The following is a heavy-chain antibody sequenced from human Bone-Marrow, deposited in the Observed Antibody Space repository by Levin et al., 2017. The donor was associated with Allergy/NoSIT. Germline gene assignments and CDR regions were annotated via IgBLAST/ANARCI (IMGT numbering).Heavy chain of an antibody. CDR1: GDSMESYY. V-gene: IGHV4-59*08. D-gene: IGHD3-22*01. CDR3: ARRGTYYDANGYYRAFDY. CDR2: IDDSGST. J-gene: IGHJ4*02. Sequence: GSLRLSCSVSGDSMESYYWSWIRQPPGKGLEWIGYIDDSGSTTYNPSLKSRVTMSVETSKKKFSLRLHSVTAADTAVDYCARRGTYYDANGYYRAFDYWGQGTLVTVSS.